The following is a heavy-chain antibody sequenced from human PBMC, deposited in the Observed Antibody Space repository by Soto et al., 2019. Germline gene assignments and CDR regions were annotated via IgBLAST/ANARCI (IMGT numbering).Heavy chain of an antibody. CDR3: ARVRGGGLNDAFDV. V-gene: IGHV4-61*08. CDR1: GGSVSSSGYY. Sequence: SETLSLTCTVSGGSVSSSGYYWSWIRQPPGKGLEWIGFVYQSGRTYNNPSLQSRVSISVDTSMNQFFLKLRSVTTADTAVYYCARVRGGGLNDAFDVWGQGTTVTVSS. D-gene: IGHD3-16*01. CDR2: VYQSGRT. J-gene: IGHJ3*01.